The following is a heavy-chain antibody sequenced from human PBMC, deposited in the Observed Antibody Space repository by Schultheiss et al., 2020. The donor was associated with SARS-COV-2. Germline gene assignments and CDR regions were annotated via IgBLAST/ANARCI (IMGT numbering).Heavy chain of an antibody. J-gene: IGHJ6*02. V-gene: IGHV4-31*03. D-gene: IGHD3-10*01. Sequence: SETLSLTCTVSGGSISSGGYYWSWIRQHPGKGLEWIGYIYYSGSTYYNPSLKSRVTISVDTSKNQFSLKLSSVTAADTAVYYCARDLRFTIRGSGRPSYYYYYYGMDVWGQGTTVTVSS. CDR1: GGSISSGGYY. CDR3: ARDLRFTIRGSGRPSYYYYYYGMDV. CDR2: IYYSGST.